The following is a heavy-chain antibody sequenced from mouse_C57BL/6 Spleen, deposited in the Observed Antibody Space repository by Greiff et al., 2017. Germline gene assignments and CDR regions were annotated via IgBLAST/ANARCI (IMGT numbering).Heavy chain of an antibody. CDR1: GYTFTSYW. CDR3: ARSELTGPYFDY. Sequence: VKLQQPGAELVKPGASVKLSCKASGYTFTSYWMHWVKQRPGQGLEWIGMIHPNSGSTNYNEKFKSKATLTVDKSSSTAYMQLSSLTSEDSAVYYCARSELTGPYFDYWGQGTTLTVSS. J-gene: IGHJ2*01. D-gene: IGHD4-1*01. CDR2: IHPNSGST. V-gene: IGHV1-64*01.